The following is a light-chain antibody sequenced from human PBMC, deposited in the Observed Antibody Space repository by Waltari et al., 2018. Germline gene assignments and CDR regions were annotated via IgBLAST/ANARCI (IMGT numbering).Light chain of an antibody. V-gene: IGKV1-12*01. CDR1: QGINNY. CDR3: QHGNRFPPT. Sequence: DIQMTQSPSSESASGGDRGIITCRASQGINNYLAWYQEKPGEAPNLLIYAASVLQTGVPSSFSATGSGKDFTLTINHLQPEDFATYFCQHGNRFPPTFGQGTQV. CDR2: AAS. J-gene: IGKJ1*01.